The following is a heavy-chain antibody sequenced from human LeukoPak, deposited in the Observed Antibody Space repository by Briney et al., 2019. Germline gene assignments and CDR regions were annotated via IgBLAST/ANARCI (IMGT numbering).Heavy chain of an antibody. CDR1: GGSFSGYY. J-gene: IGHJ4*02. D-gene: IGHD3-22*01. V-gene: IGHV4-34*01. CDR3: ARDKPHHYYDSSGYGY. Sequence: SETLSLTCAVYGGSFSGYYWSWIRQPPGKGLEWIGEINHSGSTNYNPSLKSRVTISVDTSKNQFSLKLSSVTAAVTAVYYCARDKPHHYYDSSGYGYWGQGTLVTVSS. CDR2: INHSGST.